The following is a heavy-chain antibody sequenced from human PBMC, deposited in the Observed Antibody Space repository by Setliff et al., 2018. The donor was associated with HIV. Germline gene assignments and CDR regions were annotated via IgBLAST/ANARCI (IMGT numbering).Heavy chain of an antibody. J-gene: IGHJ6*02. V-gene: IGHV4-34*01. CDR3: ARGDGYRGNDAYYDSGMDV. Sequence: SETLSLTCAVYGGSFSGYYWSWIRQPPGKGLEWIGEINHSGSTNYNSSLKSRVTISVDTSKNQFSLKLSSVTAADTAVYYCARGDGYRGNDAYYDSGMDVWGQGITVTVSS. CDR1: GGSFSGYY. D-gene: IGHD5-12*01. CDR2: INHSGST.